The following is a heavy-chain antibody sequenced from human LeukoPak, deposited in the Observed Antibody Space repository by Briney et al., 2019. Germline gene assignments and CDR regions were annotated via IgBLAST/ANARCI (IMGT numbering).Heavy chain of an antibody. CDR1: GGSINTPNYY. Sequence: PSETLSLTCTVSGGSINTPNYYWGWIRQTPGKGLEWIGNIFYSGGTYYSPSLTSRVTISLDTSKNQFSLKLSSVTAADTAVYYCARDSYYYDSSGIAFDIWGQGTMVTVSS. J-gene: IGHJ3*02. V-gene: IGHV4-39*07. D-gene: IGHD3-22*01. CDR2: IFYSGGT. CDR3: ARDSYYYDSSGIAFDI.